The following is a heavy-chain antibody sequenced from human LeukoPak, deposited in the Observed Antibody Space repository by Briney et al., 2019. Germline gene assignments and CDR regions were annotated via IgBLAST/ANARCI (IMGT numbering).Heavy chain of an antibody. D-gene: IGHD1-26*01. CDR3: ARDYSG. V-gene: IGHV3-66*01. CDR1: GFTVSSNY. CDR2: IYSGGTT. J-gene: IGHJ4*02. Sequence: GGSLRLACAASGFTVSSNYMSWVRQAPGKGLEWVSVIYSGGTTYFADSVKGRFTISRDNAKNSLYLQMNSLVAEDTAVYYCARDYSGWGQGTLVTVSS.